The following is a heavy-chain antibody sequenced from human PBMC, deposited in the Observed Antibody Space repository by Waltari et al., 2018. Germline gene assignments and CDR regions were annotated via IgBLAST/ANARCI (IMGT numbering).Heavy chain of an antibody. Sequence: QVQLVQSGAEVKKPGSSVKVSCKASVGTFSNYAIPWARQAPGQGLEWMGGIIPVFRSAHYAQNFLDRVTITADESTSTAYMELMGLTSDDTAVYYCARPRTTVGTGLWNDGLQIWGQGTLVTVSS. CDR3: ARPRTTVGTGLWNDGLQI. CDR1: VGTFSNYA. CDR2: IIPVFRSA. V-gene: IGHV1-69*01. J-gene: IGHJ3*02. D-gene: IGHD1-1*01.